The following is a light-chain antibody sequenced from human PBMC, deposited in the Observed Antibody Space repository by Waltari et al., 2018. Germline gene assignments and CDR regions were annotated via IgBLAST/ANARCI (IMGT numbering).Light chain of an antibody. CDR2: EFM. J-gene: IGLJ2*01. CDR1: RRDVGGFNY. V-gene: IGLV2-14*01. Sequence: QSALTQPASVSEPPGQSITIACTGTRRDVGGFNYVSWSHKHPGKAPKLMFYEFMMRPSVVSNRFSGSNSVNTASLTISGLQAEDEADYYCSSYTSSRTLVVGGGTKLAVL. CDR3: SSYTSSRTLV.